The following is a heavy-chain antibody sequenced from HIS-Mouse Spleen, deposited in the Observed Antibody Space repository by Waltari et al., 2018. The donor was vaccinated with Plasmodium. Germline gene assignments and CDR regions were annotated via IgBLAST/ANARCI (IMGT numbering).Heavy chain of an antibody. V-gene: IGHV4-39*01. J-gene: IGHJ4*02. CDR3: ARRGGSYYYFDY. D-gene: IGHD1-26*01. Sequence: QLQLQESGPGLVKPSETLSLPCTVSGGSIRSSSYYWGWIRQPPGKGREWIGSIYYSGSTYYNPSLKSRVTISVDTSKNQFSLKLSSVTAADTAVYYCARRGGSYYYFDYWGQGTLVTISS. CDR2: IYYSGST. CDR1: GGSIRSSSYY.